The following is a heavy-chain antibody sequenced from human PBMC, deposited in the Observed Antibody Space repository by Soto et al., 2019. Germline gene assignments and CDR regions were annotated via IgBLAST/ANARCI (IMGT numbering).Heavy chain of an antibody. CDR2: IYTSGST. CDR1: GGSISSYY. J-gene: IGHJ6*02. CDR3: ARGGPGLVVPAAMYYYYGMDV. Sequence: KPSETLSLTCTVSGGSISSYYWSWIRQPAGKGLEWIGRIYTSGSTNYNPSLKSRVTMSVDTSKNQFSLKLSSVTAADTAVYYCARGGPGLVVPAAMYYYYGMDVWGQGTTVTVPS. V-gene: IGHV4-4*07. D-gene: IGHD2-2*01.